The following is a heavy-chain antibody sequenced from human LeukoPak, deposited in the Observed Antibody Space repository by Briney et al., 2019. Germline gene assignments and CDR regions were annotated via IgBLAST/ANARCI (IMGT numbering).Heavy chain of an antibody. CDR1: GYTFTDYY. V-gene: IGHV1-2*06. Sequence: ASVKVSCKASGYTFTDYYIHWVRQAPGQGLEWMGLINPNSGGTNYAQKFQGRVTMTRDTSISTAYLELSRLRSDDTAVYHCARRYYDGSGYVGSVDYWGQGTLVTVSS. CDR3: ARRYYDGSGYVGSVDY. J-gene: IGHJ4*02. D-gene: IGHD3-22*01. CDR2: INPNSGGT.